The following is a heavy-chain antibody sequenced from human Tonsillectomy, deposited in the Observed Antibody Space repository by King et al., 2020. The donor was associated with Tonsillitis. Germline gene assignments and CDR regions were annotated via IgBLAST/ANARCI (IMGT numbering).Heavy chain of an antibody. CDR1: GFTFSSYG. CDR3: ARISPLRFLEWLSADY. CDR2: IWYDGSNK. Sequence: VQLVESGGGVVQPGRSLRLSCAASGFTFSSYGMHWVRQAPGKGLEWVAVIWYDGSNKYYAESVKGRFTISRDNSKKTLDLQMNSLRAEDTAVYYCARISPLRFLEWLSADYWGQGTLVTVSS. D-gene: IGHD3-3*01. J-gene: IGHJ4*02. V-gene: IGHV3-33*01.